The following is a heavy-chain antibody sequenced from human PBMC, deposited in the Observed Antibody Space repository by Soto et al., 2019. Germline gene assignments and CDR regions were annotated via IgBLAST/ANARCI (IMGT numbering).Heavy chain of an antibody. CDR2: IYFDGTTT. J-gene: IGHJ4*02. Sequence: SLILSCTSSCFTFNTHCIHCVRQAPGKGLVWVSRIYFDGTTTNYADSVKGRLTVSRDNAKNTVYLHVNTLREEDTAVYYCARGGEMGVEYWGQGNLVTVSS. D-gene: IGHD1-26*01. CDR3: ARGGEMGVEY. CDR1: CFTFNTHC. V-gene: IGHV3-74*01.